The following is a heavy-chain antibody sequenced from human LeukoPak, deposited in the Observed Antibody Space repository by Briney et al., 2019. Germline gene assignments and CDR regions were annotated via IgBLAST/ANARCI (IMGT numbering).Heavy chain of an antibody. J-gene: IGHJ6*03. V-gene: IGHV4-30-4*08. D-gene: IGHD6-13*01. CDR1: GGSISSGDYY. CDR2: IYYSGST. CDR3: ARSQAGSWPYYYYYYMDV. Sequence: SQTLSLTCTVSGGSISSGDYYWSWIRQPPGKGLEWIGYIYYSGSTYYNPSLKSRVTISVDTSKNQFSLKLSSVTAADTAVYYCARSQAGSWPYYYYYYMDVWGKGTTVTVSS.